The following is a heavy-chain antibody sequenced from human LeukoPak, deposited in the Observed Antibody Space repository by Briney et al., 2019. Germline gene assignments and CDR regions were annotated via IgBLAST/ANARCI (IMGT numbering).Heavy chain of an antibody. V-gene: IGHV4-34*01. D-gene: IGHD2-2*01. J-gene: IGHJ5*02. CDR3: ARGVSFKRYCSSTSCYSAAFWFDP. Sequence: SETLSLTCAVYGGSFSGYYWSWIRQPPGKGLEWIGEINHSGSTNYNPSLKSRVTISVDTSKNQFSLKLSSVTAADTAVYYCARGVSFKRYCSSTSCYSAAFWFDPWGQGSLVTVSS. CDR1: GGSFSGYY. CDR2: INHSGST.